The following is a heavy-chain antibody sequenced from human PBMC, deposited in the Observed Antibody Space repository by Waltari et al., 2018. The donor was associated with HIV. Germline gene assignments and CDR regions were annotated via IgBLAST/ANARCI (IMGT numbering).Heavy chain of an antibody. CDR2: IYYSGST. CDR1: GGSISSYY. D-gene: IGHD4-17*01. CDR3: ARVDYGPNPYGMDV. V-gene: IGHV4-59*01. Sequence: QVQLQESGPGLVKPSETLSLTCTVSGGSISSYYCSWIRQPPGKGLEWIGYIYYSGSTNYNPSLKSRVTISVDTSKNQFSLKLSSVTAADTAVYYCARVDYGPNPYGMDVWGQGTTVTVSS. J-gene: IGHJ6*02.